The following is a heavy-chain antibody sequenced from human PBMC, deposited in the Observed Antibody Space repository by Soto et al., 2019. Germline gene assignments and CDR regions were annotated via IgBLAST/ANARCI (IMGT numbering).Heavy chain of an antibody. J-gene: IGHJ4*02. Sequence: GGSVKVSRQGSGYTFPSYEIFWVRQAPGQGLGWMGWMNPNTGNSGYAQKFQGRVTMTSDTSISTAHMELSSLRSEDTAVYYCARRAETNGWNGFGADKYYFDFWGQGTLVTVSS. CDR2: MNPNTGNS. D-gene: IGHD1-1*01. CDR1: GYTFPSYE. V-gene: IGHV1-8*01. CDR3: ARRAETNGWNGFGADKYYFDF.